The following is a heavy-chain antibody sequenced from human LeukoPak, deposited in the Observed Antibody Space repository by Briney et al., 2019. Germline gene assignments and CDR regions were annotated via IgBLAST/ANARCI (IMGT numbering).Heavy chain of an antibody. V-gene: IGHV3-30-3*01. CDR2: VSYDGSIK. CDR1: GFTFSSYA. Sequence: PGRSLRLSCAASGFTFSSYAIHWVRQAPGKGLEWVAVVSYDGSIKYYADSVKGRFTISRDNSKNTLYLQMNSLRGEDTAVYYCAKAWGNTAMGIDYWGQGTLVTVSS. J-gene: IGHJ4*02. CDR3: AKAWGNTAMGIDY. D-gene: IGHD5-18*01.